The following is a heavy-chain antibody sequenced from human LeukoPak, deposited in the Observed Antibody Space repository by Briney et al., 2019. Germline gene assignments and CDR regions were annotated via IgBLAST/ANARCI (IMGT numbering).Heavy chain of an antibody. CDR3: AKDRTHDYGDYEAFDI. CDR1: GFTFSSYA. J-gene: IGHJ3*02. V-gene: IGHV3-23*01. CDR2: ISGSGGST. D-gene: IGHD4-17*01. Sequence: GGSLRLSCAASGFTFSSYAMSWVRHAPGKGLEWVSAISGSGGSTYYADSVKGRFTISRDNSKNTLYLQMNSLRAEDTAVYYCAKDRTHDYGDYEAFDIWGQGTMVTVSS.